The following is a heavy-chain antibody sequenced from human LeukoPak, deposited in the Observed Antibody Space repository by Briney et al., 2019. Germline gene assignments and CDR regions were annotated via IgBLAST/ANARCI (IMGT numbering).Heavy chain of an antibody. CDR2: ISNSGGNT. CDR1: GFTFSSYA. D-gene: IGHD6-13*01. J-gene: IGHJ4*02. CDR3: AKEGGAAVGYNFDY. V-gene: IGHV3-23*01. Sequence: PGGSLRLSCAASGFTFSSYAMSWVRQAPGKGLEWVSAISNSGGNTYYADSVKGRFTISRDNSKSTLYLQMNSLRAEDTAVYYCAKEGGAAVGYNFDYWGQGTLVTVSS.